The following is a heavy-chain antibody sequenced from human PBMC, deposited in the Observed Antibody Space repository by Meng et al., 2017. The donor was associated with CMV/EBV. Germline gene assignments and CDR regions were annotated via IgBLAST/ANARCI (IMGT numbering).Heavy chain of an antibody. J-gene: IGHJ5*02. D-gene: IGHD2-2*01. Sequence: GFTVSSYSMNWVRQAPGKGLEWVSSMSSSSSYIYYADSVKGRFTISRDNAKNSLYLQMNSLRAEDTAVYYCARDFPLVVVPAAGFDPWGQGTLVTVSS. CDR1: GFTVSSYS. CDR2: MSSSSSYI. V-gene: IGHV3-21*01. CDR3: ARDFPLVVVPAAGFDP.